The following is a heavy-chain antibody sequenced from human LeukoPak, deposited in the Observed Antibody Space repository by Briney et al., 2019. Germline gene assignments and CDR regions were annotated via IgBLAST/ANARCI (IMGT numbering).Heavy chain of an antibody. J-gene: IGHJ5*02. CDR1: GGSISSYY. CDR2: IYYSGST. V-gene: IGHV4-59*08. D-gene: IGHD6-19*01. CDR3: ARSSAVAGLFDP. Sequence: SETLSLTRTVSGGSISSYYWSWIRQPPGKGLEWIGYIYYSGSTNYNPSLKSRVTISVDTSKNQFSLKLSSVTAADTAVYYCARSSAVAGLFDPWGQGTLVTVSS.